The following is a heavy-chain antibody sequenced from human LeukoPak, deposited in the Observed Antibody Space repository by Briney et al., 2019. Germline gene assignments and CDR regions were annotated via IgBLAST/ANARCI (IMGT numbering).Heavy chain of an antibody. Sequence: PSETLSLTCTVAGGSISSSSCYWGWIRQPPGKGLEWIGSIYYSGSTNYNPSLKSRVTISVDTSKNQFSLKLSSVTAADTAVYYCASVDSGYEIDYWGQGTLVTVSS. CDR2: IYYSGST. D-gene: IGHD5-12*01. CDR1: GGSISSSSCY. CDR3: ASVDSGYEIDY. V-gene: IGHV4-39*07. J-gene: IGHJ4*02.